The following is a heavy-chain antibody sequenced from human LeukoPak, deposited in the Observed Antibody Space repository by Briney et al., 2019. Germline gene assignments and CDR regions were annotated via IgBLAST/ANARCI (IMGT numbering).Heavy chain of an antibody. CDR2: IYYSGST. CDR1: GGSISSGDYY. Sequence: SETLSLTCTVSGGSISSGDYYWSWIRQPLGKGLEWIGYIYYSGSTYYNPSLKSRVTISVDTPKNQFSLKLSSVTAADTAVYYCASSNYGGNSGGAFDIWGQGTMVTVSS. J-gene: IGHJ3*02. V-gene: IGHV4-30-4*08. CDR3: ASSNYGGNSGGAFDI. D-gene: IGHD4-23*01.